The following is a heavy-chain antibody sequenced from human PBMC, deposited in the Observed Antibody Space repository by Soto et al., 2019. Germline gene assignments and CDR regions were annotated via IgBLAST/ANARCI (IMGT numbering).Heavy chain of an antibody. J-gene: IGHJ4*02. CDR1: GESFSGYY. Sequence: QVQLQQWGAGLLKPSETLSLTCAVYGESFSGYYWSWIPQPPGKGLEWIGEINHSGSTNYNPSLKSRVTISVDTSKNQFSLKLSSVTAADTAVYYCARSYGSSWYMTFDYWGQGTLVTVSS. CDR2: INHSGST. D-gene: IGHD6-13*01. V-gene: IGHV4-34*01. CDR3: ARSYGSSWYMTFDY.